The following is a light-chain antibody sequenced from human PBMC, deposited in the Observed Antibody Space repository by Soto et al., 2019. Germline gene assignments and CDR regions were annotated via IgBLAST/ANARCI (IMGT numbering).Light chain of an antibody. V-gene: IGKV1-5*01. CDR1: QSIGNR. CDR2: DAS. CDR3: QQYNTYSPWA. Sequence: DIQMTQSPSTLSASVGDRVTFTCRASQSIGNRLAWYQQKPGKAPKFLIYDASSLQSGVPLRFSGSGSGTEFTLTISSLQPDDVATYYCQQYNTYSPWAVGQGPKVEIK. J-gene: IGKJ1*01.